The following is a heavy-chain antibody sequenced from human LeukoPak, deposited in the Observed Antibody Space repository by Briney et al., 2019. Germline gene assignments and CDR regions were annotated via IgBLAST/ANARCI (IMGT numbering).Heavy chain of an antibody. J-gene: IGHJ4*02. CDR1: GGSISGSNW. CDR2: IYHSGST. D-gene: IGHD2-2*02. Sequence: PSETLSLTCAVSGGSISGSNWWSWVRQPPGKGLEWIGDIYHSGSTNYNPSLKSRVTISVDKSKNQFSLKLSSVTAADTAVYYCARGDEYQLLYDYWGQGTLVTVSS. CDR3: ARGDEYQLLYDY. V-gene: IGHV4-4*02.